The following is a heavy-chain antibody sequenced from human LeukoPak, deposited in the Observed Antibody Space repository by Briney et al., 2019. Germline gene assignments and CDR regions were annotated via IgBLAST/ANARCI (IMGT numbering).Heavy chain of an antibody. CDR3: ARGTLLNAFDI. Sequence: GGSLRLSCAASGFSLSTYEMNWVRQAPGKGLEWVSYFRSSRGTIYYAASVRGRFTVSGDSAKNSLYLQMNSLRADDTAVYYCARGTLLNAFDIWGQGTMVTVPS. V-gene: IGHV3-48*03. J-gene: IGHJ3*02. CDR2: FRSSRGTI. D-gene: IGHD1-26*01. CDR1: GFSLSTYE.